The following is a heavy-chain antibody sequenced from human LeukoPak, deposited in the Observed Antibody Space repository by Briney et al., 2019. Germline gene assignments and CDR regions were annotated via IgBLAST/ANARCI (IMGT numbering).Heavy chain of an antibody. CDR3: ARCRDDFWSGYSLDP. CDR2: INHSGST. Sequence: SETLSLTCAVYGGSFSGYYWSWIRQPPGKGLEWIGEINHSGSTNYNPSLKSRVTISVDTSKNQFSLELSSVTAADTAVYYCARCRDDFWSGYSLDPWGQGTLVTVSS. D-gene: IGHD3-3*01. J-gene: IGHJ5*02. V-gene: IGHV4-34*01. CDR1: GGSFSGYY.